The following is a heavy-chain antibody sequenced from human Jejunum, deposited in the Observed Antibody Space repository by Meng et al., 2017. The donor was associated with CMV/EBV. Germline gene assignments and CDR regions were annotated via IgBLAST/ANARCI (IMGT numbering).Heavy chain of an antibody. CDR2: MNPNGSET. D-gene: IGHD3-16*01. CDR1: GYTFTNYD. CDR3: ANWGGSSRLTLCDS. J-gene: IGHJ4*02. Sequence: ASGYTFTNYDMHGVRQAPGQGLEWMGWMNPNGSETDYAQKYQGGVTMTRDRSTSTAYMKLSSLKSEKTAVYYCANWGGSSRLTLCDSWGQGTLVTVPQ. V-gene: IGHV1-8*01.